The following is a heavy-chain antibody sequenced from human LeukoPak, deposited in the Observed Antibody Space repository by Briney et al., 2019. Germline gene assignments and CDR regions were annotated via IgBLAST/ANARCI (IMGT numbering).Heavy chain of an antibody. CDR1: GYTFTSYY. V-gene: IGHV1-18*04. Sequence: ASVKVSCKASGYTFTSYYMHWVRQAPGQGLEWMGWISAYNGNTSYAQKLQGRVTMTTDTSTSTAYMELRSLRSDDTAVYYCARVSTYYYGSGSYRNFDYWGQGTLVTVSS. J-gene: IGHJ4*02. CDR3: ARVSTYYYGSGSYRNFDY. CDR2: ISAYNGNT. D-gene: IGHD3-10*01.